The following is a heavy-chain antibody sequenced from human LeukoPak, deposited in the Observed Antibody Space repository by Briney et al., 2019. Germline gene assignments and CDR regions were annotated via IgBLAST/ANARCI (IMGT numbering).Heavy chain of an antibody. CDR1: GYSLTSYW. Sequence: GESLKISCKGSGYSLTSYWLGRVRQMPGKGLEWIGIIYPGDSDPRYSPSFQGQVTISADKSISTAYLQWSSLKASDTAMYYCARTVVVPAVKFDPWGQGTLVTVSS. V-gene: IGHV5-51*01. J-gene: IGHJ5*02. CDR3: ARTVVVPAVKFDP. CDR2: IYPGDSDP. D-gene: IGHD2-2*01.